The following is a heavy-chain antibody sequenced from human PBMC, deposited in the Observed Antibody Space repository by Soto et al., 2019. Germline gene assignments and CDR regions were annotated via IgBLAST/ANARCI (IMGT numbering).Heavy chain of an antibody. CDR2: ISGYNGNT. Sequence: QAQLVQSGPEVKKPGASVRVSCKASGHTFTAYGISWVRQAPGQGLEWMGWISGYNGNTKYGQKVQGRVTMTSDTSTSTAHMERRSLRSDDTAVYYCARDKGQWMVNDWGQGTLVTVSS. D-gene: IGHD6-19*01. CDR3: ARDKGQWMVND. CDR1: GHTFTAYG. J-gene: IGHJ4*02. V-gene: IGHV1-18*01.